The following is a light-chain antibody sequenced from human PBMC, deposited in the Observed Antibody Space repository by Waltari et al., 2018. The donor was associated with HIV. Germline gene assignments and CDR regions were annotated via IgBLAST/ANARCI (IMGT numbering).Light chain of an antibody. CDR3: CSYAGTVV. CDR2: EAT. Sequence: QSALSQPASVSGSPGQSITISCTGGSCDVWPYNLVSWYQRLPGSAPKLIIYEATKRPSGVSNRFSGSKSGGTASLTISGLQADDEGHYYCCSYAGTVVFGGGTELTVL. J-gene: IGLJ2*01. V-gene: IGLV2-23*01. CDR1: SCDVWPYNL.